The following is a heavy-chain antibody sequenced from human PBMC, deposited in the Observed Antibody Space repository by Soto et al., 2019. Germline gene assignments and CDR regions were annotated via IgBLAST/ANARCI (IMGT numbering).Heavy chain of an antibody. Sequence: SQTLSLTCAISGDSVSSSSVTWNWIRQSPSRGLEWLGRAYYRSKWYNDYAESVKSRITINPDTSKNQSSLHLNSVTPEDTAVYYCVRLIGNSWLDFWGQGTLLTVSS. J-gene: IGHJ5*01. CDR3: VRLIGNSWLDF. CDR1: GDSVSSSSVT. D-gene: IGHD1-26*01. CDR2: AYYRSKWYN. V-gene: IGHV6-1*01.